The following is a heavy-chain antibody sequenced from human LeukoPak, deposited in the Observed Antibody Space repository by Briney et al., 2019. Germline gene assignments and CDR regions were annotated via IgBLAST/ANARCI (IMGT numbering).Heavy chain of an antibody. Sequence: GGSLRLSCAASGSTFSSYGMHWVRLAPGKGLEWVSTISHDGRNKYYPDSVKGRFTISRDNSKNTLYLQMNSLRAEDTALYYCAKVIAKDDAGMDVWGQGTTVTVSS. CDR1: GSTFSSYG. J-gene: IGHJ6*02. CDR2: ISHDGRNK. V-gene: IGHV3-30*18. D-gene: IGHD3-3*01. CDR3: AKVIAKDDAGMDV.